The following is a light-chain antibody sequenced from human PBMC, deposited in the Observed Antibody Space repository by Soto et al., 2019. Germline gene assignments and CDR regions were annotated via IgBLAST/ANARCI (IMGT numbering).Light chain of an antibody. CDR3: QQVKTYPLT. V-gene: IGKV1-9*01. Sequence: DIPLTQSPSFLSASVGDRVTITCRASQDISSHLAWYQQKPGKAPKLLIYAASTLQSGVPSGFGGSGSGTEFTLTSTSLQPVDFATYYCQQVKTYPLTFGGGTKVEIK. CDR2: AAS. J-gene: IGKJ4*01. CDR1: QDISSH.